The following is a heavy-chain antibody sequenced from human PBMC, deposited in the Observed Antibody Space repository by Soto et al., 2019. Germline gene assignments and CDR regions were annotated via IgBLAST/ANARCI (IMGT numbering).Heavy chain of an antibody. V-gene: IGHV1-46*01. D-gene: IGHD2-2*01. CDR1: GYTFSSYY. CDR3: ARVGCSSTSCSYYYYAMDV. J-gene: IGHJ6*02. Sequence: VQLVQSGAEVKKPGASVKVSCKASGYTFSSYYMHWVRQAPGKGLEWMGMINPSGGSTTYAQKFQGRVTMTRDTSTSIVYMELSSLRSEDTAVYYCARVGCSSTSCSYYYYAMDVWGQGTTVTVSS. CDR2: INPSGGST.